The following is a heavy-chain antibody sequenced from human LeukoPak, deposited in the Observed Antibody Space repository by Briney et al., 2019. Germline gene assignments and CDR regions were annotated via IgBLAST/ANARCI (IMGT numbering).Heavy chain of an antibody. V-gene: IGHV4-61*08. Sequence: SETLSLTCAVSGGSISSGGYSWSWVRQPPGKGLEWIGYIYYSGSINYNPSLKSRVTISVDTSKNQFSLKLSSVTAADTAVYYCARGNSSGYYNWFDPWGQGTLVTVSS. CDR1: GGSISSGGYS. D-gene: IGHD3-22*01. J-gene: IGHJ5*02. CDR2: IYYSGSI. CDR3: ARGNSSGYYNWFDP.